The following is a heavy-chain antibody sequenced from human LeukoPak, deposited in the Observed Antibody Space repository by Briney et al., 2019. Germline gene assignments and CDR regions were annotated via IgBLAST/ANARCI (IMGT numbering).Heavy chain of an antibody. Sequence: PGGSLRLSCVASGFTFSNHWMTWVSQAPEKGLEWVANIKTDGSEAHYVESVKGRFTISRDNAKNSLYLQMNSLRAEDTAVYYCAGSGVGATTFDYWGQGTLVTVSS. CDR3: AGSGVGATTFDY. CDR1: GFTFSNHW. CDR2: IKTDGSEA. J-gene: IGHJ4*02. D-gene: IGHD1-26*01. V-gene: IGHV3-7*03.